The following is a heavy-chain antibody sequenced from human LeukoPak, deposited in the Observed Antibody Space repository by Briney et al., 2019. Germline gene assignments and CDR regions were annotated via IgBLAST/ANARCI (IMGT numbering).Heavy chain of an antibody. CDR2: ISYDGSNK. CDR1: GFTLSSYA. Sequence: GGSLRLSCAASGFTLSSYAMHWVRQAPGKGLEWVAVISYDGSNKYYADSVKGRFTISRDNSKNTLYLQMNSLRAEDTAVYYCAASIETRGDYWGQGTLVTVSS. J-gene: IGHJ4*02. V-gene: IGHV3-30-3*01. D-gene: IGHD6-6*01. CDR3: AASIETRGDY.